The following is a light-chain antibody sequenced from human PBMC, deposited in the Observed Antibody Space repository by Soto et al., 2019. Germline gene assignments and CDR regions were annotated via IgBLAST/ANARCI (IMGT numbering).Light chain of an antibody. CDR1: QSVSSK. V-gene: IGKV3D-15*01. CDR2: AAS. CDR3: QQYNIWRT. J-gene: IGKJ1*01. Sequence: EIVMTQSPATLSVSPGERATLSCRASQSVSSKLAWYQQKPGQAPRLLIYAASTRATGIPPRFSGSGSGTEFTLTISSLQSEDFAIYYCQQYNIWRTFGQGTDVEIK.